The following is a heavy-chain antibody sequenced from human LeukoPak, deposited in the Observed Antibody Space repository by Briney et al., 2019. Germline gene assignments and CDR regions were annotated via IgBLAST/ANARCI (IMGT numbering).Heavy chain of an antibody. J-gene: IGHJ6*02. V-gene: IGHV3-23*01. Sequence: PGGSLRLSCAASGFTFSTYVVNWVRQAPGKGLEWVSTITGSGGSTYYADSVKGRFIISRDNSKNTLYLQMSSLRVEDTAVYYCARSIPSPNRLRYVDYYGMDVWGQGTTVTVSS. D-gene: IGHD3-9*01. CDR1: GFTFSTYV. CDR2: ITGSGGST. CDR3: ARSIPSPNRLRYVDYYGMDV.